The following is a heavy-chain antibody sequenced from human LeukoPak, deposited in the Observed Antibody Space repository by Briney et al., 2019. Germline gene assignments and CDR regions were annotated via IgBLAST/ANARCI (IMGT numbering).Heavy chain of an antibody. V-gene: IGHV3-30*18. CDR1: GFTFSSYG. CDR2: ISYDGSNK. D-gene: IGHD5-12*01. J-gene: IGHJ4*02. Sequence: GGSLRLSCAASGFTFSSYGMHWVRQAPGKGLEWVAVISYDGSNKYYADSVKGRFTISRDNSKNTLYLQMNSLKAEDTAVYYCAKAGSGYDLFWQVWGQGTLVTVSS. CDR3: AKAGSGYDLFWQV.